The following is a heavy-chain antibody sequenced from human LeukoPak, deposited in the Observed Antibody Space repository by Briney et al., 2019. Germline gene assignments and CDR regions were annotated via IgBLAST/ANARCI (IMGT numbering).Heavy chain of an antibody. CDR3: ARGSSLPPRYYYDSSGYYPPDV. V-gene: IGHV4-39*07. J-gene: IGHJ4*02. Sequence: SETLSLTCTVSGGSISSSSYYWGWIRQPPGKGLEWIGSIYYSGSTYYNPSLKSRVTISVDTSKNRFSLKLSSVTAADTAVYYCARGSSLPPRYYYDSSGYYPPDVWGQGTLVTVSS. CDR1: GGSISSSSYY. CDR2: IYYSGST. D-gene: IGHD3-22*01.